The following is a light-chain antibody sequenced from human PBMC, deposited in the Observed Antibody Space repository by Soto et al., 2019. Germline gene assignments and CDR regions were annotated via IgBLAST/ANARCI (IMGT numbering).Light chain of an antibody. CDR1: SSNIGSNT. CDR2: SNN. CDR3: AAWDDSLNGPRWV. J-gene: IGLJ3*02. Sequence: QLVLTQPPSASGTPGQRVTISCSGSSSNIGSNTVNWYQQLPGTAPKLLIYSNNQRPSGVPDRFSGSKSGTSASLAISGLQSEDEAAYYCAAWDDSLNGPRWVFGGGTQLTV. V-gene: IGLV1-44*01.